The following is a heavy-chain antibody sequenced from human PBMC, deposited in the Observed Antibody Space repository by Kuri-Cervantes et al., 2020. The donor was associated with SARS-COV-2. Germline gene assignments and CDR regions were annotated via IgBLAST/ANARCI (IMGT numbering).Heavy chain of an antibody. Sequence: SETLSLTCSVSSGSISTFYWSWIRQFPGKRLEWIGYVYYTGAAKYNPSLKSRVTMSVDTSKNRFSLRLSSVTPADTAIYSCARGRPLVDYWGQGTLVTVSS. V-gene: IGHV4-59*01. J-gene: IGHJ4*02. CDR1: SGSISTFY. CDR3: ARGRPLVDY. CDR2: VYYTGAA.